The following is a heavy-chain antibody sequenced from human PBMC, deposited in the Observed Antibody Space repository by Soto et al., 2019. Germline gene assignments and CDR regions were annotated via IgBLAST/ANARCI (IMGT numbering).Heavy chain of an antibody. D-gene: IGHD3-10*01. Sequence: QVQLVESGGGVVQPGKSLRLSCAASGFTFSAYGMHWVRQSPGKGLEWVAVVSHDGSNKYYADSVKGRFTISRDNTKTTYLQMNSLTAEDTAVYYCAKDKYGSGLMTPHHWGQGPLVTLSS. CDR3: AKDKYGSGLMTPHH. V-gene: IGHV3-30*18. J-gene: IGHJ5*02. CDR1: GFTFSAYG. CDR2: VSHDGSNK.